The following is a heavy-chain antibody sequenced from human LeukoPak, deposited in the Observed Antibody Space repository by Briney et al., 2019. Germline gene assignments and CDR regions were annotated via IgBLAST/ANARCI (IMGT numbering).Heavy chain of an antibody. CDR2: IKEDRSEK. J-gene: IGHJ4*02. CDR3: ARGIVGGASAFDY. Sequence: GGALRLSCAASGFSFSTYWMSWVREAPGQGVEWVANIKEDRSEKHYMDSVKGRFTISRDNAKSSLSLQLNSLRAEDTALYYCARGIVGGASAFDYWGQGTLVTVSS. D-gene: IGHD4-23*01. V-gene: IGHV3-7*03. CDR1: GFSFSTYW.